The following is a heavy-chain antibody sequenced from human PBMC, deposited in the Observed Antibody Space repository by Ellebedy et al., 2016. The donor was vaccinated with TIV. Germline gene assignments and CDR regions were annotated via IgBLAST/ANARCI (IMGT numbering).Heavy chain of an antibody. V-gene: IGHV3-30-3*01. CDR2: ISYDGSNK. Sequence: GESLKISXAASGFTFSSYAMHWVRQAPGKGLEWVAVISYDGSNKYYADSVKGRFTISRDNSKNTLYLQMNSLRAEDTAVYYCARESSLTGDLDYWGQGTLVTVSS. CDR1: GFTFSSYA. J-gene: IGHJ4*02. D-gene: IGHD7-27*01. CDR3: ARESSLTGDLDY.